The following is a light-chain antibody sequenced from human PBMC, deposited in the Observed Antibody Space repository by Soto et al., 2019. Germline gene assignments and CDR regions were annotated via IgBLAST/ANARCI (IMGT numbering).Light chain of an antibody. CDR3: QQYSPYQAT. V-gene: IGKV1-5*03. J-gene: IGKJ1*01. CDR2: KAS. Sequence: DIQMTQSPSTLSASVGDRVTITCRASQTISTWLAWYQQKPGKAPNLLIYKASSLESGVPSRFSGSGSGTEFTLTISSLQPDDFATYYCQQYSPYQATFGKGTKADIK. CDR1: QTISTW.